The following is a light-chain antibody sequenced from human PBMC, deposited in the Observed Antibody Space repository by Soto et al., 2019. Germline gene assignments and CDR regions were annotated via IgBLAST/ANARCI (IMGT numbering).Light chain of an antibody. CDR1: QSLLHSNGYNY. J-gene: IGKJ1*01. Sequence: DIVMTQSPLSLPVTPGEPASISCRSSQSLLHSNGYNYLDWYLQKPGQSPQLLIYLGSNRASGVPDRFSRSGSGTEVALKISRVEAEDVGVYYCMQALQTPPTFGQGTKVEIK. V-gene: IGKV2-28*01. CDR2: LGS. CDR3: MQALQTPPT.